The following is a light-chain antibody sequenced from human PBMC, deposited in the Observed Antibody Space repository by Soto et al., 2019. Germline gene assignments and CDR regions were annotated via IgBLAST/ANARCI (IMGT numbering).Light chain of an antibody. CDR1: SSDVGSYNY. CDR2: EVS. CDR3: SSYTTRTTLYV. J-gene: IGLJ1*01. Sequence: QSVLNQPASVSGSPGQSITISCTGTSSDVGSYNYVSWYQLHPGKAPKLMIYEVSNRPSGVSNRFSGSKSGDTASLTISGLQAEDEADYYCSSYTTRTTLYVFGTGTKVTVL. V-gene: IGLV2-14*01.